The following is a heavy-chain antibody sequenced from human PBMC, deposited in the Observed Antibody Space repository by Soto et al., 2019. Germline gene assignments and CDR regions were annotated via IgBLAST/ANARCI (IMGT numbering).Heavy chain of an antibody. CDR2: IYYSGST. J-gene: IGHJ4*02. CDR1: GGSISSSSYY. CDR3: ARHSTPFNYDFWSGYYGPPDY. Sequence: SETLSLTCTVSGGSISSSSYYWGWIRQPPGKGLEWIGSIYYSGSTYYNPSLKSRVTISVDTSKNQFSLKLSSVTAADTAVYYCARHSTPFNYDFWSGYYGPPDYWGQGTLVTVSS. D-gene: IGHD3-3*01. V-gene: IGHV4-39*01.